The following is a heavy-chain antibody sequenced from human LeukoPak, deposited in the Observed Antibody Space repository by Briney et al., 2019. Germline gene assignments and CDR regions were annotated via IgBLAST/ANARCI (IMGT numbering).Heavy chain of an antibody. Sequence: PSETLSLTCTVSGGSISSSSYYWGWIRQPPGKGLEWIGSIYYSGSTYYNASLKSRVTISVDTSKNQFSLKLSSVTAADTAVYFCARIAVAAAYMDVWGRGTTVTVSS. CDR2: IYYSGST. J-gene: IGHJ6*03. CDR3: ARIAVAAAYMDV. D-gene: IGHD6-13*01. V-gene: IGHV4-39*07. CDR1: GGSISSSSYY.